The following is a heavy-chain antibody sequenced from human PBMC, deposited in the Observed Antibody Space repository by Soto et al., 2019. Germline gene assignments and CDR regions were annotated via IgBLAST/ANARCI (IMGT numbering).Heavy chain of an antibody. Sequence: SETLSLTCTVSGYSISSSNWWRWIRQPPGKGLEWIGYIYYSGTTYYNPSLKSRVTMSVDTSKNQFSLKLTSVTAVDTAVYYCARREIQGPIDYWGQGTLVTVSS. J-gene: IGHJ4*02. CDR1: GYSISSSNW. D-gene: IGHD1-26*01. CDR3: ARREIQGPIDY. CDR2: IYYSGTT. V-gene: IGHV4-28*01.